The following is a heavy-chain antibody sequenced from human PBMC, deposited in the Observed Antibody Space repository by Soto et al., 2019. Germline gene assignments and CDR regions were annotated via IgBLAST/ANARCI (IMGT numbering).Heavy chain of an antibody. D-gene: IGHD3-3*01. CDR1: GGTFSSYA. J-gene: IGHJ4*02. CDR2: IIPIFGTA. V-gene: IGHV1-69*13. Sequence: ASVKVSCKASGGTFSSYAISWVRQAPGQGLEWMGGIIPIFGTANYAQKFQGRVTITADESTSTAYMELSSLRSEDTAVYYCARGGHYDFWSGYYSYWGQGTLVTVSS. CDR3: ARGGHYDFWSGYYSY.